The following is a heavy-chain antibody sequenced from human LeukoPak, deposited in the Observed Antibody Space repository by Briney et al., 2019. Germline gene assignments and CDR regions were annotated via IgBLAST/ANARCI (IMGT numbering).Heavy chain of an antibody. Sequence: SVKVSCKASGGTFSSYAISWVRQAPGQGLEWMGGIIPIFGTANYAQKFQGRVTITADESTSTAYMELSSLRSEDTAVYYCARGPGIAARPDWFDPWGQGTLVTVSS. CDR2: IIPIFGTA. CDR1: GGTFSSYA. CDR3: ARGPGIAARPDWFDP. J-gene: IGHJ5*02. V-gene: IGHV1-69*13. D-gene: IGHD6-6*01.